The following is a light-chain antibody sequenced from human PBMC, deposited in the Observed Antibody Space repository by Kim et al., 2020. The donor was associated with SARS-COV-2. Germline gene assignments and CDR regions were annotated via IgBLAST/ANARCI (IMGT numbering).Light chain of an antibody. CDR1: SLRSFY. Sequence: LGHTVTITCHGDSLRSFYASWYQQKSGQAPVLVLYGQTKRPSGIPDRFSGSTSGKTASLTITGAQAEEEADYYCSSRDSSENQYVFGSGTKVTVL. J-gene: IGLJ1*01. V-gene: IGLV3-19*01. CDR2: GQT. CDR3: SSRDSSENQYV.